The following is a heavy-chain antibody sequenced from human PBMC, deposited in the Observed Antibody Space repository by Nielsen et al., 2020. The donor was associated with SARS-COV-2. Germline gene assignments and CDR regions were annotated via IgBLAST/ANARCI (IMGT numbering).Heavy chain of an antibody. CDR3: ARGGLVDV. CDR1: GLTLSTFW. J-gene: IGHJ6*02. Sequence: ESLKISCTASGLTLSTFWMHWVRQVPGKGLEWISSISSTSTYTKYADSVKGRFTISRDNGQNSLYLQMKNLRDEDTAVYYCARGGLVDVWGQGTTVSVS. V-gene: IGHV3-21*04. CDR2: ISSTSTYT. D-gene: IGHD3-10*01.